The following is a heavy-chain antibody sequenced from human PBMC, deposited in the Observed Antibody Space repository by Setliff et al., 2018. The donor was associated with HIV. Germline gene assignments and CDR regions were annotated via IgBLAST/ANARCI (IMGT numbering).Heavy chain of an antibody. CDR2: IFYTGST. CDR3: ARQTRNRYDVLTGYSVL. CDR1: GDSIISDTYY. J-gene: IGHJ4*02. D-gene: IGHD3-9*01. Sequence: ETLSLTCSVSGDSIISDTYYWGWIRQPPGKGPEWIASIFYTGSTFYTSSLKSRVRISMDEPKNQFSLELTSVTTEDTAVFYCARQTRNRYDVLTGYSVLWGQGILVTVSS. V-gene: IGHV4-39*01.